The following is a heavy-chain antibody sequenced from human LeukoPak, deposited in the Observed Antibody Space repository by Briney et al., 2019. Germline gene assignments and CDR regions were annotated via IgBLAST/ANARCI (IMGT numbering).Heavy chain of an antibody. Sequence: SETLSLTCNVSGDSITSCGFYWAWIRQSPGKGLEWIGNVYYSGTTQYNPSLKGRVTISMDMSKNQFSLNLNSVSVTDTAIYYGARRDYAAWFDPWGQGTLVTVSS. D-gene: IGHD4/OR15-4a*01. CDR3: ARRDYAAWFDP. J-gene: IGHJ5*02. CDR2: VYYSGTT. V-gene: IGHV4-39*01. CDR1: GDSITSCGFY.